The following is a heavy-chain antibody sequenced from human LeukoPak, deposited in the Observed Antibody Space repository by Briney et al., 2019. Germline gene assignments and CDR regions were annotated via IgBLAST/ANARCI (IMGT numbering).Heavy chain of an antibody. J-gene: IGHJ4*02. CDR2: IGTAGDT. CDR1: GFTFSSYD. CDR3: ARRSSGHFDY. D-gene: IGHD6-19*01. V-gene: IGHV3-13*01. Sequence: GGSLRLSCAASGFTFSSYDMHWVRQATGKGLEWVSAIGTAGDTYYPGSVKVRFTISRENAKNSLYLQMNSLRAEDTAEYYCARRSSGHFDYWGQGTLVTVSS.